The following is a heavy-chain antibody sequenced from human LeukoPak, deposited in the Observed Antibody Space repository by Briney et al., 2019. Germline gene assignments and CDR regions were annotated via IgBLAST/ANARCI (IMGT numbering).Heavy chain of an antibody. CDR1: GGSINNYY. V-gene: IGHV4-4*07. Sequence: SETLSLTCTVSGGSINNYYWSWIRQPAGKGLEWIGRIYTRGSTNYNPSLKSRVTISVDTSKNQFSLKLSSVTAADTALYYCARVAFSGSYYVAFDIWGQGTMVTVSS. CDR3: ARVAFSGSYYVAFDI. J-gene: IGHJ3*02. D-gene: IGHD1-26*01. CDR2: IYTRGST.